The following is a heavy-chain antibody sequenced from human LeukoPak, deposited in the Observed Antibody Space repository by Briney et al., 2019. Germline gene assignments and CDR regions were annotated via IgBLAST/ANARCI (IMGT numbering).Heavy chain of an antibody. Sequence: GGSLRLSCAASGFTFSDYYMSWIRQAPGKGLEWVSYISSSGGTIYYADSVKGRFTISRDNAKNSLYPQMNSLRAEDTAVYYCARGNWKPNLDYWGQGTLVTVSS. D-gene: IGHD1-1*01. J-gene: IGHJ4*02. CDR1: GFTFSDYY. CDR2: ISSSGGTI. V-gene: IGHV3-11*01. CDR3: ARGNWKPNLDY.